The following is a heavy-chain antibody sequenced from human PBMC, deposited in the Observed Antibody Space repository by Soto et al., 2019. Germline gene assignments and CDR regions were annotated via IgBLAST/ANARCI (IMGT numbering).Heavy chain of an antibody. J-gene: IGHJ4*02. V-gene: IGHV3-33*01. D-gene: IGHD5-18*01. Sequence: TGGSLRLSCAASGFTFSSYGMHWVRQAPGKGLEWVAVIWYDGSNKYYADSVKGRFTISRDNSKNTLYLQMNSLRAEDTAVYYCARDGGYVXTAMVTFSSEYYFDYWGQGTLVTVSS. CDR2: IWYDGSNK. CDR1: GFTFSSYG. CDR3: ARDGGYVXTAMVTFSSEYYFDY.